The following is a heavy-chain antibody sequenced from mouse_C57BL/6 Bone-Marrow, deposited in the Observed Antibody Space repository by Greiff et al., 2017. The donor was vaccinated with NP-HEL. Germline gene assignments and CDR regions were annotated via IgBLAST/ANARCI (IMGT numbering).Heavy chain of an antibody. D-gene: IGHD3-2*02. CDR2: INPNNGGT. J-gene: IGHJ2*01. Sequence: QVQLQQPGTELVKPGASVKLSCKASGYTFTSYWMHWLQQRPGQGLEWIGNINPNNGGTTANEKFKTKATLTVDKSSSTAYMQLSSLTSEDSAVYYCARDSGYAFDYWGQGTTLTVSS. CDR3: ARDSGYAFDY. CDR1: GYTFTSYW. V-gene: IGHV1-53*01.